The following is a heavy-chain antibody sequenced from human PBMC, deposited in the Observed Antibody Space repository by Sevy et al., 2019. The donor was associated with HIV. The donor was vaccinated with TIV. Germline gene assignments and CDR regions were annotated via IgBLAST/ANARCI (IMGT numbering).Heavy chain of an antibody. Sequence: GGSLRLSCAASGFTFSSYAMSWVRQAPGKGLEWVSAIGGWGGSTYYADSVKGRFTISRDNSKNTLYLQMNSLRAEDTAVYYCAKDKEGATTLDLFDYWGQGTLVTVSS. CDR3: AKDKEGATTLDLFDY. D-gene: IGHD1-26*01. V-gene: IGHV3-23*01. CDR2: IGGWGGST. CDR1: GFTFSSYA. J-gene: IGHJ4*02.